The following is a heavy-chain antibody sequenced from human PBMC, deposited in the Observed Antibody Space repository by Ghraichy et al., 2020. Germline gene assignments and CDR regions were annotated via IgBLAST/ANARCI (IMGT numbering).Heavy chain of an antibody. Sequence: SETLSLTCTVSGGSIRDSSNYYWGWIRQSPGKGLDWIGSVYYSGTTYFNPTLKSRVTISGDTSENQFSLRMNSVTAADTAVYYCARHGCQALSASPDHFFDYWGQGILVTVSS. CDR1: GGSIRDSSNYY. CDR2: VYYSGTT. CDR3: ARHGCQALSASPDHFFDY. J-gene: IGHJ4*02. V-gene: IGHV4-39*01. D-gene: IGHD2-8*01.